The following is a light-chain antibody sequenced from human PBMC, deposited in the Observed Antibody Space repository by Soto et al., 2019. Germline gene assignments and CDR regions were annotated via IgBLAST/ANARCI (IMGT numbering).Light chain of an antibody. Sequence: QSALTQPRSVSGSPGQSVTISCTGTSSDVGGYQFVSWYQQYPGKAPKVMIYEVTKRPSGVPDRFSGSKSGNTASLTVSGLQADDEADYYCASHAGSSHAWVFGRGTKLTVL. J-gene: IGLJ3*02. CDR2: EVT. CDR1: SSDVGGYQF. CDR3: ASHAGSSHAWV. V-gene: IGLV2-11*01.